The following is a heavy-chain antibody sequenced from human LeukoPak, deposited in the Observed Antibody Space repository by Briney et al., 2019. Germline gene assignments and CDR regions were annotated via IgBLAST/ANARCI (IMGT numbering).Heavy chain of an antibody. CDR3: ARGNIGYCSSTSCYEGDY. D-gene: IGHD2-2*01. CDR1: GFTLSSFS. Sequence: GGSLRLSCAAFGFTLSSFSMNWVRQAPGKGLEWVSYISSSSDTIHYADSVKGRFTISRDNAKNSLYLQMNSLRVEDTAVYYCARGNIGYCSSTSCYEGDYWGQGTLVTVSS. CDR2: ISSSSDTI. J-gene: IGHJ4*02. V-gene: IGHV3-48*01.